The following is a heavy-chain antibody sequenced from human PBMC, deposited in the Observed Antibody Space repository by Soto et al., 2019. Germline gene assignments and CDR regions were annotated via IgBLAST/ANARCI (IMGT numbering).Heavy chain of an antibody. D-gene: IGHD6-13*01. CDR1: GFTFGDYA. V-gene: IGHV3-49*03. J-gene: IGHJ5*02. CDR2: IRSKAYGGTT. Sequence: GGSLRLSXTASGFTFGDYAMSWFRQAPGKGLEWVGFIRSKAYGGTTEYAASVKGRITISRDDSKSIAYLQMNSLKTEDTAVYYCTRDFLQQLAPGWFDPWGQGTLVTVS. CDR3: TRDFLQQLAPGWFDP.